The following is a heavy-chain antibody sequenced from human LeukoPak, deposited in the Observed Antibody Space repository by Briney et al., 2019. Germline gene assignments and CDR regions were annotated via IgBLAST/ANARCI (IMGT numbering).Heavy chain of an antibody. V-gene: IGHV1-69*13. CDR3: ARVMEYSESYSPDAFDI. D-gene: IGHD1-26*01. J-gene: IGHJ3*02. CDR1: GGTFISYA. CDR2: VIRILGTA. Sequence: SVTVSCKASGGTFISYAISWLRQAPGQGLDWMGGVIRILGTANYAQKFKGRVKITADESTSTAYIEMSSMRSEDTTVYYCARVMEYSESYSPDAFDIWGQGTMVTVSS.